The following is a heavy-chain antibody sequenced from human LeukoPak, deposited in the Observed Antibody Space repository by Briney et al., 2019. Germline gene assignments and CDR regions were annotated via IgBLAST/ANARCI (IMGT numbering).Heavy chain of an antibody. CDR3: ARDANGVLGDY. D-gene: IGHD2-8*01. Sequence: ASVKLSCKASGYTFSSYGISWVRQAPGQGLEWMGWISVYSGTTNYAQSFQGRVTMTTDTSTTTAYMELRSLRSDDTAVYYCARDANGVLGDYWGQGTLVTVSS. V-gene: IGHV1-18*01. CDR2: ISVYSGTT. CDR1: GYTFSSYG. J-gene: IGHJ4*02.